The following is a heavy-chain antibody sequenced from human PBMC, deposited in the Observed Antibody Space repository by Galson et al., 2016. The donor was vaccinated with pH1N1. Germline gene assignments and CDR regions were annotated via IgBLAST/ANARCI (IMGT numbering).Heavy chain of an antibody. J-gene: IGHJ4*02. Sequence: SVKVSCKASGVTFSTFAITWVRQAPGQGLEWMGRTIPILGMTNYAQRFHGRVTITADTSTYTAYMELSSLRSDDTAMYYCARDRHYGDDRAFDHWGRGTLVTVSS. D-gene: IGHD5-12*01. CDR2: TIPILGMT. CDR3: ARDRHYGDDRAFDH. V-gene: IGHV1-69*04. CDR1: GVTFSTFA.